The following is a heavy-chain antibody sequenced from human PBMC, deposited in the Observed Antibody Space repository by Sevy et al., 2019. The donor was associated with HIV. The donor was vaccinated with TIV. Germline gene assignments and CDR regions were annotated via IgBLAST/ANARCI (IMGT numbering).Heavy chain of an antibody. V-gene: IGHV3-53*01. CDR2: IYAGGTA. Sequence: GGSLRLSCVVSGFDIRSNYMSWVRQAPGKGLEWVSHIYAGGTAYYADSVKGRFTFSRDDSKNTESLQMRSLGGEDSAVYYCASEYCSRGSCFFDYWGQGIQVTVSS. CDR3: ASEYCSRGSCFFDY. D-gene: IGHD2-15*01. CDR1: GFDIRSNY. J-gene: IGHJ4*02.